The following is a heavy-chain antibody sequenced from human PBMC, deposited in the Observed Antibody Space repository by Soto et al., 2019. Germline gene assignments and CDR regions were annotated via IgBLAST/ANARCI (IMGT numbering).Heavy chain of an antibody. CDR1: GFTFSSYD. CDR3: VRRVSGNYDY. D-gene: IGHD1-7*01. CDR2: ISSNGGTT. V-gene: IGHV3-64*01. Sequence: EVQLAESGGGMVQPGGSLRLSCVASGFTFSSYDMHWVRQAPGKGLEYVSSISSNGGTTYYGNSVEGRFTISRDNSKNTLYLQMGSLRAEGVAVYYCVRRVSGNYDYWGQGTLVTVSS. J-gene: IGHJ4*02.